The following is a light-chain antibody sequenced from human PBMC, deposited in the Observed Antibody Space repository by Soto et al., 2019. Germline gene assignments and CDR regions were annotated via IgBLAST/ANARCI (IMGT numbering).Light chain of an antibody. Sequence: DIQMTQSPSSLSASVGDRVTITCRASQGIRNYLAWYQQKPGKVPKLLIYGASTLQSGVPSRFSGSGSGTDCTLTISSLQPEDVATYYCQKYNSAPKTFGQGTKVQIK. CDR1: QGIRNY. V-gene: IGKV1-27*01. CDR3: QKYNSAPKT. CDR2: GAS. J-gene: IGKJ1*01.